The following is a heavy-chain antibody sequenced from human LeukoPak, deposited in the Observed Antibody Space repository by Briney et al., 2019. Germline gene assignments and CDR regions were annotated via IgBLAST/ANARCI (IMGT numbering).Heavy chain of an antibody. CDR1: GFXLRRYW. Sequence: PGGTLRLSRGGSGFXLRRYWKNWVRQAPGKGLEGVGNKEKDGSEKDYVDAVMGRFKIYRDDAKNSLYLQMNSLRAEDTAIYYCATDAGPVAHWGQGTLVTGPS. J-gene: IGHJ4*02. CDR3: ATDAGPVAH. V-gene: IGHV3-7*02. D-gene: IGHD2-2*01. CDR2: KEKDGSEK.